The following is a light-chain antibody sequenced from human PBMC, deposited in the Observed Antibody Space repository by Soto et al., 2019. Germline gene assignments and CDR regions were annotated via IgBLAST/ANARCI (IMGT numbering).Light chain of an antibody. V-gene: IGLV2-14*01. J-gene: IGLJ1*01. CDR3: SSFSSGTTLFV. CDR2: EVN. CDR1: NSDIGDWNY. Sequence: QSVLTQPASVSGSPGQSITISCTGANSDIGDWNYVSWYQQYPGKAPKVIIYEVNYRPSEVSYRFSGSKSGNTASLTISGLQAEDEADYYCSSFSSGTTLFVFGGGTKVTVL.